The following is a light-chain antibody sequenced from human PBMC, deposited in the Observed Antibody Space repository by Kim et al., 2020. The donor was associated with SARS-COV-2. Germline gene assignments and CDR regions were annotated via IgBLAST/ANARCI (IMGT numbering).Light chain of an antibody. CDR3: CSYVGGSTFEV. V-gene: IGLV2-23*02. CDR2: EAF. J-gene: IGLJ3*02. Sequence: QSALTQPASMSGSPGQSITISCTGISSDIGNYNLVSWYQQQPGKAPKLMIYEAFKRPSGVSNRFSGSKSGNTASLTISGLHADDEADYYCCSYVGGSTFEVVGGGTQLTVL. CDR1: SSDIGNYNL.